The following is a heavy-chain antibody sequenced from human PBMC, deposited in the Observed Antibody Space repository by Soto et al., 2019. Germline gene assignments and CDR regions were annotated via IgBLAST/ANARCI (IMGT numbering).Heavy chain of an antibody. CDR3: ARGRGSSGWYYFDF. D-gene: IGHD6-19*01. V-gene: IGHV6-1*01. CDR2: AYYRSKWYN. Sequence: PSQTLSLTCAISGDSVSSSSVAWNWIRQSPSRGLEWLGRAYYRSKWYNDYSVSVKSRITINPDTSKNQFSLQLNSVTPEDTAMYYCARGRGSSGWYYFDFWGQGTLVTAPQ. CDR1: GDSVSSSSVA. J-gene: IGHJ4*02.